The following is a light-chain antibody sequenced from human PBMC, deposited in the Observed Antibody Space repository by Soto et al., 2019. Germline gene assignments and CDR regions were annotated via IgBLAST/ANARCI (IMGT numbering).Light chain of an antibody. CDR2: SAS. CDR1: QDISSY. V-gene: IGKV1-9*01. Sequence: DIQLTQSPSFLSASVGDRVTITCRASQDISSYLAWYQQIPWKVPRFLTHSASTLQSGVPSRFIATGSGTTFTLTISRLQPEDIATYFCQQLNSFPRTFGQGTTV. CDR3: QQLNSFPRT. J-gene: IGKJ1*01.